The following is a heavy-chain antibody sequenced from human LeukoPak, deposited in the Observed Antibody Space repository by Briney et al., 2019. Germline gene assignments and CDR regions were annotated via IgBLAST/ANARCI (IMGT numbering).Heavy chain of an antibody. J-gene: IGHJ4*02. CDR1: GFTFSTYA. V-gene: IGHV3-23*01. CDR3: ARVSRRFGELLLTYDY. D-gene: IGHD3-10*01. CDR2: ISASSGST. Sequence: GGSLRLSCAASGFTFSTYAMSWVRQAPGKGLEWVSSISASSGSTYYVDSVKGRFTISRDNSKNTLSLQMNSLRVEDTAVYYCARVSRRFGELLLTYDYWGQGTLVTVSS.